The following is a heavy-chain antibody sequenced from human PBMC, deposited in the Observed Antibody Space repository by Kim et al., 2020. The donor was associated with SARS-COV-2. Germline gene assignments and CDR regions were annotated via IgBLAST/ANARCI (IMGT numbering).Heavy chain of an antibody. CDR3: ASDTSENSGSYVY. J-gene: IGHJ4*02. V-gene: IGHV3-53*01. D-gene: IGHD1-26*01. CDR1: GFTVSSNY. Sequence: GGSLRLSCAASGFTVSSNYMSWVRQAPGKGLEWVSVIYSGGSTYYADSVKGRFTLSRDNSKNTLYLQINSLRAEDTAVYYCASDTSENSGSYVYWGQGTL. CDR2: IYSGGST.